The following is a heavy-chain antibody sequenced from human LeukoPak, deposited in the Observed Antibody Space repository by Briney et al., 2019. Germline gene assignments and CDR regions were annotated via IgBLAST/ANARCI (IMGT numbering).Heavy chain of an antibody. CDR2: INPSGGST. CDR3: ARGRRRFLEWLSPLGTLIDP. CDR1: GYTFTSYY. D-gene: IGHD3-3*01. J-gene: IGHJ5*02. V-gene: IGHV1-46*01. Sequence: GASVKVSCKASGYTFTSYYMHWVRQAPGQGLEWMGIINPSGGSTSYAQKFQGRVTMTRDTSTSTVYMELSSLRSEDTAVYYCARGRRRFLEWLSPLGTLIDPWGQGTLVTVSS.